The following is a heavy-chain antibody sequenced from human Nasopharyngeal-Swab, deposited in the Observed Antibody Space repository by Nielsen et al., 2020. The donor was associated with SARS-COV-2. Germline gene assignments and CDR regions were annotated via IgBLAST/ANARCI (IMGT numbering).Heavy chain of an antibody. Sequence: ASVKVSCKVSGYTLTELSMHWVRQAPGKGLEWMGGFDPEDGETIYAQKFQGRVTMTEDTSTDTAYMELSSPRSEDTAVYYCATPIKPLAEIKYWGQGTLVTVSS. CDR2: FDPEDGET. V-gene: IGHV1-24*01. CDR3: ATPIKPLAEIKY. J-gene: IGHJ4*02. CDR1: GYTLTELS. D-gene: IGHD6-19*01.